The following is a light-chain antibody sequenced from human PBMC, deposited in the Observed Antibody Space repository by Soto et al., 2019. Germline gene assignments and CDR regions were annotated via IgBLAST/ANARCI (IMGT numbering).Light chain of an antibody. V-gene: IGLV2-14*01. CDR2: EVN. Sequence: QSVLPQPASVSGSPGQSITISCTGTSCDVGGYNSVSWFQHHPGQAPKLMIYEVNSRPSGVSNRFSGSKSGNTASLTISGLQAEDEADYYCASYTTTGTVVFGGGTKLTVL. CDR3: ASYTTTGTVV. J-gene: IGLJ2*01. CDR1: SCDVGGYNS.